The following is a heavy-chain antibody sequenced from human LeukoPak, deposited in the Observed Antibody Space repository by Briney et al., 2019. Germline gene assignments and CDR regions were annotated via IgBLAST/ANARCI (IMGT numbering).Heavy chain of an antibody. CDR2: INGDGRDT. Sequence: GGSLRLSCAASGFTLSTYWMHWVRQAPGKGLLWVSRINGDGRDTPYADSVKGRFTISRDNAKNTLYLQMNSLRAEDTAVYYCARGRSTGWPDYFDYWGRGTLVTVSS. J-gene: IGHJ4*02. CDR1: GFTLSTYW. D-gene: IGHD2-8*02. V-gene: IGHV3-74*01. CDR3: ARGRSTGWPDYFDY.